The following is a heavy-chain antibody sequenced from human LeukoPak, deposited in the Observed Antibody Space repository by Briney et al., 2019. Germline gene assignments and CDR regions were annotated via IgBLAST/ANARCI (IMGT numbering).Heavy chain of an antibody. CDR2: IFYTGST. CDR3: ARDPSSGWYPFDY. D-gene: IGHD6-19*01. J-gene: IGHJ4*02. CDR1: GGSISSNDHF. Sequence: PSETLSLTCTVSGGSISSNDHFWGWIRQPPGKELEWIANIFYTGSTFYNPSLKSRVTISVDTSTNQFSLKLSSVTAADTAVYYCARDPSSGWYPFDYWGQGTLVTVSS. V-gene: IGHV4-39*02.